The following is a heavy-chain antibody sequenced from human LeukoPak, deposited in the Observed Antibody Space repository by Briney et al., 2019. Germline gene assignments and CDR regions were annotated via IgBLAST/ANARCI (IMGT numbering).Heavy chain of an antibody. Sequence: PGGSLRLSCAASGFTFSSYSMNWVRQAPGKGLEWVSSISSSSSYIYYADSVKGRFTISRHNAKNSLYLQMNSLRAEDTAVYYCARDMPSIVVVTAFDIWGQGTMVTVSS. D-gene: IGHD3-22*01. CDR2: ISSSSSYI. V-gene: IGHV3-21*01. CDR1: GFTFSSYS. J-gene: IGHJ3*02. CDR3: ARDMPSIVVVTAFDI.